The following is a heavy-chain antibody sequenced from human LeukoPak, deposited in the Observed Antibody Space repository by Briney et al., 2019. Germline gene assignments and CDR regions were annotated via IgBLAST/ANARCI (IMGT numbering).Heavy chain of an antibody. V-gene: IGHV3-23*01. CDR2: ISGSGGST. CDR1: GFTFSSYA. J-gene: IGHJ4*02. CDR3: AKDWEDYGSGSYSPAGGDY. Sequence: PGGSLRLSCAASGFTFSSYAMTWVRQAPGKGLEWVSAISGSGGSTYYADSVKGRFTISRDNSRNTLYLQMNSLRAEDTAVYYCAKDWEDYGSGSYSPAGGDYWGQGTLVTVSS. D-gene: IGHD3-10*01.